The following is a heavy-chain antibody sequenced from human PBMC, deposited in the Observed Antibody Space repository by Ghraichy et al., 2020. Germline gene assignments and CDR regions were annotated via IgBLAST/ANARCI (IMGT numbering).Heavy chain of an antibody. J-gene: IGHJ5*02. Sequence: QTLSLTCTVSGGSISSYYWSWIRKPPGKGLEWIEYIYYSGSTNYNPSLKSRVTISVDTSKNQFSLKLSSVTAADTAVYYCARSHAAAGTGRYWFDPWGQGTLVTVSS. CDR2: IYYSGST. CDR1: GGSISSYY. D-gene: IGHD6-13*01. V-gene: IGHV4-59*01. CDR3: ARSHAAAGTGRYWFDP.